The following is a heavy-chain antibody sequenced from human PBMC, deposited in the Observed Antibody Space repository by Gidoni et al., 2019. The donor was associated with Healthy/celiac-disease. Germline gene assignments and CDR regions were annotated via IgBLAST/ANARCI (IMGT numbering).Heavy chain of an antibody. Sequence: QVQLVQSGAEVRKPGAAVKVSCKASGHSFTGYYIHWVRQAPGQGLEWKGWMNPNSGGTNRAQKFQGRVTMTRDTSISTAYMELSRLRSDDTAVYYCARDLGNCGGDCYSRYNWFDPWGQGTLVTVSS. CDR1: GHSFTGYY. CDR2: MNPNSGGT. D-gene: IGHD2-21*02. J-gene: IGHJ5*02. V-gene: IGHV1-2*02. CDR3: ARDLGNCGGDCYSRYNWFDP.